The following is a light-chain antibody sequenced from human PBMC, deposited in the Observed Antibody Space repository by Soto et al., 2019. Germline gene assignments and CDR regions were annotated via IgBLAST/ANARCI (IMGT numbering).Light chain of an antibody. CDR2: GAS. CDR1: QSVSSNY. CDR3: QRYGSSRPWT. J-gene: IGKJ1*01. V-gene: IGKV3-20*01. Sequence: IVLTQSPGTLSLSPWERATLSCRVSQSVSSNYLAWYQQKPGQAPRLLIYGASSRATGVPDRFSGSGSGTDFTLTISRLEPADFAVYYCQRYGSSRPWTFGQGTKVDIK.